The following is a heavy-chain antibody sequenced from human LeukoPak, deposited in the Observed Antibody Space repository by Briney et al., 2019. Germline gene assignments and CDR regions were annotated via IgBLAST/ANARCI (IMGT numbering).Heavy chain of an antibody. CDR3: AIGIGYSYGYYFDY. J-gene: IGHJ4*02. V-gene: IGHV4-61*08. Sequence: SETLSLACTVSGGSISSGDYYWSWIRQPPGKGLEWIGYIYYSGSTNYNPSLKSRVTISVDTSKNQFSLKLSSVTAADTAVYYCAIGIGYSYGYYFDYWGQGTLVTVSS. D-gene: IGHD5-18*01. CDR1: GGSISSGDYY. CDR2: IYYSGST.